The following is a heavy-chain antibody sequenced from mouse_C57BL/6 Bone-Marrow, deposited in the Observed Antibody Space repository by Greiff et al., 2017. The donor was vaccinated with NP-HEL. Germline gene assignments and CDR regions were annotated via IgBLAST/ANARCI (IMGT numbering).Heavy chain of an antibody. V-gene: IGHV1-54*01. CDR2: INPGSGGT. CDR3: ASYYYCSSYGFAY. D-gene: IGHD1-1*01. CDR1: GYAFTNYL. Sequence: VQLQQSGAELVRPGTSVKVSCKASGYAFTNYLIEWVKQRPGQGLEWIGVINPGSGGTNYNEKFKGKATLTADKSSSTAYMQLSSLTSEDSAVYFCASYYYCSSYGFAYWGQGTLVTVSA. J-gene: IGHJ3*01.